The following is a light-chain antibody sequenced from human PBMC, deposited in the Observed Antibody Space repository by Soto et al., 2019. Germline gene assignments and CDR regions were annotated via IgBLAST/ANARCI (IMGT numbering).Light chain of an antibody. CDR2: EVS. J-gene: IGLJ2*01. CDR1: SSDVGGYNY. V-gene: IGLV2-14*01. Sequence: QSALTQPASVSGSPGQSITISCTGTSSDVGGYNYVSWYQQHPGKAPKLMIYEVSNRPSGVSNRFSGSKSGNTASLTICGLQAEDEADYYCSSYTSSSTVFGGGTKLTVL. CDR3: SSYTSSSTV.